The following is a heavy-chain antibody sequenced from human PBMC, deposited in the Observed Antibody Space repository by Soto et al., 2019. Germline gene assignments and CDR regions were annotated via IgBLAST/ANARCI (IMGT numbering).Heavy chain of an antibody. J-gene: IGHJ4*02. CDR1: GFTFSSYG. Sequence: QVQLVESGGGVVQPGRSLRLSCAASGFTFSSYGMHWVRQAPGKGLEWVAVIWYDGSNKYYADSVKGRFTISRDNSKNTLYLQMNSLRDEDTAVYYCVRDPLGSGEFDDWGQGTLVTVSS. V-gene: IGHV3-33*01. CDR3: VRDPLGSGEFDD. CDR2: IWYDGSNK. D-gene: IGHD6-19*01.